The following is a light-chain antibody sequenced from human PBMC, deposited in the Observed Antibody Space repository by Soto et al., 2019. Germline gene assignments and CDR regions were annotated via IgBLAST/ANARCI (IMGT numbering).Light chain of an antibody. CDR2: EVS. J-gene: IGLJ1*01. V-gene: IGLV2-14*01. Sequence: QSALTQPASVSGSPGQSITISCTGTSSDVGGYIYVSWYQQHPGKAPKLMIYEVSNRPSGVSNRFSGSKSGNTASLTISGLQAEDEAVYYCSSNTSSSTLVFGTGTKLTVL. CDR3: SSNTSSSTLV. CDR1: SSDVGGYIY.